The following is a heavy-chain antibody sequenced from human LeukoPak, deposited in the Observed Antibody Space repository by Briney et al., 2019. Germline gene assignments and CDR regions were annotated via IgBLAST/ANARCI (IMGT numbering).Heavy chain of an antibody. V-gene: IGHV4-34*01. CDR2: INHSGST. CDR3: ATPSAAGLHYMDV. Sequence: SETLSLTCTVSGGSISSYYWGWIRQPPGKGLEWIGEINHSGSTNYNPSLKSRVTISVDTSKNQFSLKLSSVTAADTAVYYCATPSAAGLHYMDVWGKGTTVTASS. J-gene: IGHJ6*03. D-gene: IGHD6-13*01. CDR1: GGSISSYY.